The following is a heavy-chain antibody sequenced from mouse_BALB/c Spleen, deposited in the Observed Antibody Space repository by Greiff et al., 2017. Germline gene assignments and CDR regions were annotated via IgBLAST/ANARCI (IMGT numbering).Heavy chain of an antibody. Sequence: VHLVESGAELVRPGVSVKISCKGSGYTFTDYAMHWVKQSHAKSLEWIGVISTYYGDASYNQKFKGKATMTVDKSSSTAYMELARLTSEDSAIYYCARGGYGIYAMDYWGQGTSVTVSS. CDR3: ARGGYGIYAMDY. V-gene: IGHV1S137*01. D-gene: IGHD2-1*01. CDR1: GYTFTDYA. CDR2: ISTYYGDA. J-gene: IGHJ4*01.